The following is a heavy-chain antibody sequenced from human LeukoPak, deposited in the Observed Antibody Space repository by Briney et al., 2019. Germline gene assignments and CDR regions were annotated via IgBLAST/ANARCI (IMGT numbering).Heavy chain of an antibody. Sequence: ASVRVSCKASGYTFSNFGISWARQAPGQGPEWMGWIIGHNGDTNYAEKFQGRVTLTTDTSTSTAYMELRSLRSDDTAVYYCARIGSTPYYYYMADWGKGTTVIVSS. J-gene: IGHJ6*03. CDR2: IIGHNGDT. CDR3: ARIGSTPYYYYMAD. D-gene: IGHD2-21*01. V-gene: IGHV1-18*01. CDR1: GYTFSNFG.